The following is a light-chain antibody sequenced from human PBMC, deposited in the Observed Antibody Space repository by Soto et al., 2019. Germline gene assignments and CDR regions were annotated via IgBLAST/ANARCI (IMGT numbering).Light chain of an antibody. V-gene: IGKV1-39*01. J-gene: IGKJ2*01. CDR3: QQSYITPYT. CDR1: QSISKY. Sequence: DIQMTQSPSSLSASLGDRVTITCRASQSISKYVNWFQQNPGKAPKILIYAASSLQNGVPSMFSGSGSGTDFTLTISSLQPEDFATYDCQQSYITPYTFGLGTKLEIK. CDR2: AAS.